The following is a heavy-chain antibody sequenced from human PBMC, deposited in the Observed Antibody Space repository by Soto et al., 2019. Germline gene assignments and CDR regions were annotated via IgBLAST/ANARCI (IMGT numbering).Heavy chain of an antibody. CDR3: AKDFTSHGDYVIYFDY. D-gene: IGHD4-17*01. CDR2: ISGSGGST. CDR1: GFTFSSYA. J-gene: IGHJ4*02. V-gene: IGHV3-23*01. Sequence: GGSLRLSCAASGFTFSSYAMSWVRQAPGKGLEWVSAISGSGGSTYYADSVKGRFTISRDNSKNTLYLQMNSLRAEDTAVYYCAKDFTSHGDYVIYFDYWGQGTLVTVSS.